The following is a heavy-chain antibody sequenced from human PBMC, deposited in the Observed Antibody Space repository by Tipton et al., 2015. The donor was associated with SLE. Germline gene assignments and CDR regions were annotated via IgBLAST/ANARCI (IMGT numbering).Heavy chain of an antibody. CDR2: INHSGST. J-gene: IGHJ4*02. V-gene: IGHV4-34*01. CDR3: ARGASWGLELDY. D-gene: IGHD1-7*01. Sequence: IWFRQAPGKGLEWIGEINHSGSTNYNPSLKSRVTISVDTSKNQFSLKLSSVTAADTAVYYCARGASWGLELDYWGQGTLVTVSS.